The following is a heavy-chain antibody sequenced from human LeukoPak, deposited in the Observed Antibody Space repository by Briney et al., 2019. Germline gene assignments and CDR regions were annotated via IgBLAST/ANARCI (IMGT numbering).Heavy chain of an antibody. CDR3: AKSSHQVAQYFDY. CDR2: ISGSGGST. V-gene: IGHV3-23*01. CDR1: GFTFSSYG. J-gene: IGHJ4*02. Sequence: GGTLTLSCAASGFTFSSYGMSWVRQAPGKGLEWVSAISGSGGSTYYAPSVKGRFTISRDDSKNTLYLQMNSLRAEDTAVYYCAKSSHQVAQYFDYWGQGTLVTVSS. D-gene: IGHD5-12*01.